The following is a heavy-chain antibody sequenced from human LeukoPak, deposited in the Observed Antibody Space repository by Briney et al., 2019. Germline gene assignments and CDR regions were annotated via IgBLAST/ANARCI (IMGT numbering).Heavy chain of an antibody. CDR3: ASSIVGLMNWFDP. CDR1: GGTFSSYA. D-gene: IGHD1-26*01. CDR2: IIPIFGTE. J-gene: IGHJ5*02. V-gene: IGHV1-69*05. Sequence: SVKVSCKASGGTFSSYAISWVRQAPGQGLEWMGGIIPIFGTENYAQKFQGRVTITTDESTSTAYMELSSLRSEDTAVYYCASSIVGLMNWFDPWGQGTLVTVSS.